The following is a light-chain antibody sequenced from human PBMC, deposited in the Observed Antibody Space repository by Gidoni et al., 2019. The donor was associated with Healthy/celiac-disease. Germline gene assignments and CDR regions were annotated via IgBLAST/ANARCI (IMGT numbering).Light chain of an antibody. Sequence: DIVMTQSSDSLAVSLGERATINCKSSQSVLYSSNNKNYLAWYQQKPGQPPKLLIYWASTRESGVPDRFSGGGSGTDFTLTISSLQAEDVAVYYCQQYYNTPPVTFGQGTKVEIK. CDR2: WAS. CDR3: QQYYNTPPVT. V-gene: IGKV4-1*01. CDR1: QSVLYSSNNKNY. J-gene: IGKJ1*01.